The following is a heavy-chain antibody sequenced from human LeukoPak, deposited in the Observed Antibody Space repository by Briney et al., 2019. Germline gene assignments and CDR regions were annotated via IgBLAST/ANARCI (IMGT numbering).Heavy chain of an antibody. V-gene: IGHV3-23*01. CDR1: GFTFSSYG. CDR3: AKDRDGSGWWEVFDY. D-gene: IGHD6-19*01. CDR2: ISGSGGST. Sequence: GGSLRLSCAASGFTFSSYGMSWVRQAPGKGLEWVSAISGSGGSTYYADSVKGRFTISRDNSKNTLYLQMNSLRAEDTAVYYCAKDRDGSGWWEVFDYWGQGTLVTVSS. J-gene: IGHJ4*02.